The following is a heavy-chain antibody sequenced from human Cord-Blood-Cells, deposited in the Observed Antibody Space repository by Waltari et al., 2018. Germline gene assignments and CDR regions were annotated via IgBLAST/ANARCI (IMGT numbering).Heavy chain of an antibody. V-gene: IGHV1-69*01. CDR2: IIPILGPA. CDR3: ARVPGGGSCYDY. Sequence: QPQLVQSGAELTKPGSSVTASSMASGGTFRSSAITWVRQAPGQGLQWMGGIIPILGPANYAQKFQGRVPITADDSPSTAYMELSSLRSEDTAVYYCARVPGGGSCYDYWGQGTLVTVSS. D-gene: IGHD2-15*01. CDR1: GGTFRSSA. J-gene: IGHJ4*02.